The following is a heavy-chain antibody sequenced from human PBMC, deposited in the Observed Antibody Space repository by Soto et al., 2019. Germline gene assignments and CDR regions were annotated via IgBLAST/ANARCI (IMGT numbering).Heavy chain of an antibody. V-gene: IGHV3-23*01. CDR1: GFTFSSYA. Sequence: EVQLLESGGGLVQPGGSLRLSCAASGFTFSSYAMSWVRQAPGKGLEWVSVIRGSGGSTAYTDSVKGRFTISRDNSKNTLYQQINSLRAEDTAVYYCAKGLGEFSFYGMDVWGQGTTVTVSS. D-gene: IGHD3-16*02. J-gene: IGHJ6*02. CDR2: IRGSGGST. CDR3: AKGLGEFSFYGMDV.